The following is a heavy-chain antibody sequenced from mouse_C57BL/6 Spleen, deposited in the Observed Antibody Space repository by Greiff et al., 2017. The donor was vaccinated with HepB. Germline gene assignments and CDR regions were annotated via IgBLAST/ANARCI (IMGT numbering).Heavy chain of an antibody. CDR3: ARCDYGSQYYCDY. CDR2: IYPGDGDT. D-gene: IGHD1-1*01. CDR1: GYAFSSYW. V-gene: IGHV1-80*01. J-gene: IGHJ2*01. Sequence: VQLQQSGAELVKPGASVKISCKASGYAFSSYWMNWVKQRPGKGLEWIGQIYPGDGDTNYNGKFKGKATLTADKSSSTAYMQLSSLTSEDSAVYFWARCDYGSQYYCDYWGQGTTLTVSA.